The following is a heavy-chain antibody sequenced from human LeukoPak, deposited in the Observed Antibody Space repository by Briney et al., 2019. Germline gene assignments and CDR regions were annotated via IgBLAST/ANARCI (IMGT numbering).Heavy chain of an antibody. J-gene: IGHJ4*02. Sequence: SETLSLTCTVSGGYISSYYWSWIRQPAGRGLEWIGRIYTSGSTNYNPSLKSRVTMSVDTSKKQFSLKLSSVTAADTAVYYCARGYCSGGSCYLYYFDYWGQGTLVTVSS. D-gene: IGHD2-15*01. CDR1: GGYISSYY. CDR3: ARGYCSGGSCYLYYFDY. V-gene: IGHV4-4*07. CDR2: IYTSGST.